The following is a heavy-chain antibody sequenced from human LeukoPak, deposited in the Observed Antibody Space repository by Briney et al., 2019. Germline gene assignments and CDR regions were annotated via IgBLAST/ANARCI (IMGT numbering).Heavy chain of an antibody. CDR3: ARGLSGSGVYDY. D-gene: IGHD3-10*01. CDR1: GGSSSSFY. CDR2: IYFTGGT. V-gene: IGHV4-59*01. Sequence: PSETLSLTCRVSGGSSSSFYWSWIRQPPGKGLEWIGYIYFTGGTNYNPSLRSRVTISVDTSKNQFSLKLSSVTAADTAVYYCARGLSGSGVYDYWGQGTLVTVSS. J-gene: IGHJ4*02.